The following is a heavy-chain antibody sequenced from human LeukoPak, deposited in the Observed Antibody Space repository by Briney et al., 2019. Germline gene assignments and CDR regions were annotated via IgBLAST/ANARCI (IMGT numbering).Heavy chain of an antibody. CDR1: GFTFSSYS. CDR3: AGLHYYDSSGYYYADY. V-gene: IGHV3-21*01. CDR2: ISSSSSYI. D-gene: IGHD3-22*01. Sequence: GGSLRLSCAASGFTFSSYSMNWVRQAPGKGLERVSSISSSSSYIYYADSVKGRFTISRDNAKNSLYLQMNSLRAEDTAVYYCAGLHYYDSSGYYYADYWGQGTLVTVSS. J-gene: IGHJ4*02.